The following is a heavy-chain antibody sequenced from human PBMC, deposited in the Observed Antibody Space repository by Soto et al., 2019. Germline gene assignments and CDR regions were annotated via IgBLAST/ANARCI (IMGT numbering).Heavy chain of an antibody. V-gene: IGHV1-24*01. D-gene: IGHD2-2*01. CDR2: FDPEDGET. CDR1: GYTLTELS. J-gene: IGHJ5*02. CDR3: ARIRYQLPSSVVWFDT. Sequence: ASVKVSCKVSGYTLTELSMHWVRQAPGKGLEWMGGFDPEDGETIYAQKFQGRVTMTEDTSTDTAYMELSSLRSEDTAVYYCARIRYQLPSSVVWFDTWGQGTLVTVSS.